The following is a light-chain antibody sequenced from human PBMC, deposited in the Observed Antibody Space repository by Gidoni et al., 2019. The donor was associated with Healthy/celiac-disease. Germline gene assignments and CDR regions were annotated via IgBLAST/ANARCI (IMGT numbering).Light chain of an antibody. CDR3: QQRSNWPPF. CDR2: DAS. CDR1: QSVSSY. J-gene: IGKJ3*01. Sequence: ESVLTQSPATLSLSPGERATLSCRASQSVSSYLAWYQQQPGQAPRLLIYDASNRATGIPARFSGSGSGTDFTLTISSLEPEDFAVYYCQQRSNWPPFFGPGTKVDIK. V-gene: IGKV3-11*01.